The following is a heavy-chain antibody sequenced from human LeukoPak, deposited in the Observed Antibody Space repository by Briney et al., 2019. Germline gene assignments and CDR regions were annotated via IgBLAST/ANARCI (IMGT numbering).Heavy chain of an antibody. CDR2: IIPIFGTA. J-gene: IGHJ6*03. CDR3: ARGWDSYGHPIRVYYMDV. CDR1: GGTFSSYA. V-gene: IGHV1-69*05. D-gene: IGHD5-18*01. Sequence: GASVKVSCKASGGTFSSYAISWVRQAPGQGLEWMGGIIPIFGTANYAQKFQGRVTITTDESTSTAYMELSSLRSEDTAVYYCARGWDSYGHPIRVYYMDVWGKGTTVTVSS.